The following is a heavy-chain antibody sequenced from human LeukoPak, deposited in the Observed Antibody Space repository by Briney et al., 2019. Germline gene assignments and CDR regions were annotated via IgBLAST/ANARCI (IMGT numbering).Heavy chain of an antibody. CDR2: ISSSSSIM. CDR1: GVTFSIYN. Sequence: PGGSLRLSCAASGVTFSIYNMNWVRQAPGKGLEWVSYISSSSSIMYYADSVKGRFTISRDNAKNSLYLQMNSLTDEDTAVYYCERDSSASYIFDYWGQGTLVTVSS. J-gene: IGHJ4*02. CDR3: ERDSSASYIFDY. D-gene: IGHD1-26*01. V-gene: IGHV3-48*02.